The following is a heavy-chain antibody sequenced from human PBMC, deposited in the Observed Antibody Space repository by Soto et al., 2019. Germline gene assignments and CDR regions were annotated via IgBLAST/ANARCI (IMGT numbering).Heavy chain of an antibody. Sequence: QMQLVQSGPEVKKPGTSVKVSCKASGFTFTSSAMQWVRQARGQRLEWIGWIVVGSGNTNYAQKFQERVTITRDMSTSTAYMELSSLRSEDTAVYYCAAHPGYGVHTGVYYYDGMDVWGQGTTVTVSS. D-gene: IGHD4-17*01. CDR2: IVVGSGNT. V-gene: IGHV1-58*02. CDR3: AAHPGYGVHTGVYYYDGMDV. CDR1: GFTFTSSA. J-gene: IGHJ6*02.